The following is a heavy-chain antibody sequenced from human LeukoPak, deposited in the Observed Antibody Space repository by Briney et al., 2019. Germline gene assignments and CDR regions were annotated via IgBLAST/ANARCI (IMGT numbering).Heavy chain of an antibody. CDR1: GGSISSGDDY. Sequence: SQTLSLTCTVSGGSISSGDDYWSWIRQPPGKGLEWIGYIYYSGSTYYNPSLKSRVTISVDTSKNQFSLKLSSVTAADTAVYYCARKYKIQRLNWFDPWGQGTLVTVSS. CDR2: IYYSGST. V-gene: IGHV4-30-4*08. D-gene: IGHD5-18*01. CDR3: ARKYKIQRLNWFDP. J-gene: IGHJ5*02.